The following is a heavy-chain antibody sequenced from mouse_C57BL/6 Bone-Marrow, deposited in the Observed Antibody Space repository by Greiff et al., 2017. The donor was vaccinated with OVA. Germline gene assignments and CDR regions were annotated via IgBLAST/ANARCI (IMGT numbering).Heavy chain of an antibody. CDR1: GFSLTSYG. CDR3: ARYFSNYVGYFDV. J-gene: IGHJ1*03. CDR2: IWSGGST. Sequence: QVQLQQSGPGLVQPSQSLSITCTVSGFSLTSYGVHWVRQSPGKGLEWLGVIWSGGSTDYNAAFISRLSISKDNSKSQVFFKMNSLQADDTAIYYCARYFSNYVGYFDVWGTGTTVTVSS. V-gene: IGHV2-2*01. D-gene: IGHD2-5*01.